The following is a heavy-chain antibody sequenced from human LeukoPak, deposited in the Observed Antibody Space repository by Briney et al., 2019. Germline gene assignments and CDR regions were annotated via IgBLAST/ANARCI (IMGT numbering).Heavy chain of an antibody. Sequence: TTVTLSLTCTVSGGSISNYYWSWIRQSPGKGLEWIGYIYYNGESNYNPSIKSRVTISVDTSKNQFALRLTSVSAADTAVYYCARDRGVMGFDSWGQGTLVTVSS. D-gene: IGHD3-10*01. CDR2: IYYNGES. J-gene: IGHJ4*02. V-gene: IGHV4-59*01. CDR3: ARDRGVMGFDS. CDR1: GGSISNYY.